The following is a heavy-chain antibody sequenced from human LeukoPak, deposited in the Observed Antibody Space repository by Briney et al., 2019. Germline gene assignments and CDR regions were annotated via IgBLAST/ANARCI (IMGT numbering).Heavy chain of an antibody. Sequence: GGSLRLSCAASGFTVSSNYMSWVRQAPGKGLEWVSVIYSGGSTYYADSVKGRFTISRDNSKNTLYLQMNSLRAEDTAVYYCASSWSPDYYYYYYMDVWGKGTTVTISS. D-gene: IGHD6-13*01. CDR1: GFTVSSNY. CDR2: IYSGGST. J-gene: IGHJ6*03. CDR3: ASSWSPDYYYYYYMDV. V-gene: IGHV3-53*01.